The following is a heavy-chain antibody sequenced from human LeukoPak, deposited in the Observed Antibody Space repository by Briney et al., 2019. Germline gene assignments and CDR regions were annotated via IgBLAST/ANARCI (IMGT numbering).Heavy chain of an antibody. CDR1: GFTSSIYS. D-gene: IGHD1-26*01. V-gene: IGHV3-30*04. Sequence: GGSLRLSCTTPGFTSSIYSMHWVRQAPGKGLEWVAVMSYDGVDEYYADSVKGRFTIFRDNSKDTLYLQLNALTADDTAVYYCATEWAGATRRFELWGQGTLVTVSS. J-gene: IGHJ5*02. CDR3: ATEWAGATRRFEL. CDR2: MSYDGVDE.